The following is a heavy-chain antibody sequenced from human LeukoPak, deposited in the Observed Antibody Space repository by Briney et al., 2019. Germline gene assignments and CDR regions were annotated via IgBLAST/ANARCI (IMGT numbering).Heavy chain of an antibody. D-gene: IGHD6-19*01. V-gene: IGHV3-30*02. CDR3: AKLYNSGWGNAFDI. Sequence: PGGSLRLSCAASGFTFISYSIHWVRQAPGKGLEWVAFIRYDGSNKYYADSVKGRFTISRDNSKNTLYLQMSSLRAEDTAVYYCAKLYNSGWGNAFDIWGQGTMVTVSS. J-gene: IGHJ3*02. CDR2: IRYDGSNK. CDR1: GFTFISYS.